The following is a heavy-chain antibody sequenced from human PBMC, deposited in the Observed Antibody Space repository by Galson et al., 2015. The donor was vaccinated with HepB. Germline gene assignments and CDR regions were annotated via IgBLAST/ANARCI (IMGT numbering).Heavy chain of an antibody. D-gene: IGHD6-19*01. V-gene: IGHV3-30-3*01. CDR2: MSYDGSNK. Sequence: SLRLSCAASGFTFSSYAMHWVRQAPGKGLEWVAVMSYDGSNKYYADSVKGRFTISRDNSKNTLYLQMNSLRAEDTAVYYCAREPQAVAGNFDYWGQGTLVTVSS. CDR3: AREPQAVAGNFDY. J-gene: IGHJ4*02. CDR1: GFTFSSYA.